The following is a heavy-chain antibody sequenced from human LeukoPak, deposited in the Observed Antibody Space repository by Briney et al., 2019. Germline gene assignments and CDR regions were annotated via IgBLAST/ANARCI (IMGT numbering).Heavy chain of an antibody. CDR3: ATTVAGTRWALGY. CDR2: ISSSSSTI. J-gene: IGHJ4*02. Sequence: PGGSLRLSCAASGFTFSSYSMNWVRQAPGKGLEWVSYISSSSSTIYYADSVKGRFTISRDNAKNSLYLQMNSLRAGDTAVYYCATTVAGTRWALGYWGQGTLVTVSS. CDR1: GFTFSSYS. D-gene: IGHD6-19*01. V-gene: IGHV3-48*01.